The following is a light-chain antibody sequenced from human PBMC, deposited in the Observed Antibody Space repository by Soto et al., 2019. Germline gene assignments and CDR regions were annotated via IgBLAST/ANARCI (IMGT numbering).Light chain of an antibody. Sequence: QSALTQPASVSGSPGQSITISCTGTSSDVGSYNLVSWYQQHPGKAPNLMIYDGSKRPSGVSTRFSGSKSGNTASLTISGRQAEDEADYYCCSYAGSSTVVFGGGTKLTVL. V-gene: IGLV2-23*01. CDR1: SSDVGSYNL. J-gene: IGLJ2*01. CDR3: CSYAGSSTVV. CDR2: DGS.